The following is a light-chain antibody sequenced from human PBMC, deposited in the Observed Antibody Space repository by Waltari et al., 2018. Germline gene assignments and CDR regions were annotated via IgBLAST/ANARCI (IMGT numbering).Light chain of an antibody. CDR3: QQRGNWPPWT. V-gene: IGKV3-11*01. J-gene: IGKJ1*01. CDR1: QSVGSY. Sequence: VVLTQSPATLSLSPGERATVSRRTSQSVGSYFAWYQQKPGQAPRLLIYDASNRAPGIPARFSASGSGTDFTLTISSLEPEDFAVYYCQQRGNWPPWTFGQGTKVEMK. CDR2: DAS.